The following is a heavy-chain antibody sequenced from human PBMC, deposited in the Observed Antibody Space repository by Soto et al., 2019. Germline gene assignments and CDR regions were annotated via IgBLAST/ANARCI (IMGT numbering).Heavy chain of an antibody. CDR1: GFTFSSYS. V-gene: IGHV3-21*01. CDR3: ARGIHFYYLDI. CDR2: ISGTSSDI. Sequence: GGSLRLSCAASGFTFSSYSMNWVRQAPGKGLEWVSSISGTSSDIYNADSVKGRFTISRDNAKNSVYLQMESLRAEDTAVYYCARGIHFYYLDIWGKGTTVTVSS. J-gene: IGHJ6*03.